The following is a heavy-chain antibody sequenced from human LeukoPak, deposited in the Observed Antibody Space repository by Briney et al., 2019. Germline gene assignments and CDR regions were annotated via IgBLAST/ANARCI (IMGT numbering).Heavy chain of an antibody. CDR1: GFTFSSYS. Sequence: PGGSLRLSCAASGFTFSSYSMNWVRQAPGKGLEWVSSISSSSSYIYYADSVKGRFTISRDNAKNSLYLQMNSLRAEDTAVYYCARGRILASGSHHYYYYYYMDVWGKGTTVTVSS. J-gene: IGHJ6*03. CDR2: ISSSSSYI. CDR3: ARGRILASGSHHYYYYYYMDV. D-gene: IGHD1-26*01. V-gene: IGHV3-21*01.